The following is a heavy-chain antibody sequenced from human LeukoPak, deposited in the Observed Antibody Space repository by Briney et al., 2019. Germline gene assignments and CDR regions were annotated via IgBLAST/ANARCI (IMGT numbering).Heavy chain of an antibody. CDR2: ITRGGGYT. V-gene: IGHV3-21*06. CDR3: ARGHYDVLTSSYKWTPDY. J-gene: IGHJ4*02. D-gene: IGHD3-9*01. Sequence: GGSLRLSCAASGFTFSTYNMNWVRQAPGKGLEWVSSITRGGGYTYYADSVKGGFTTSRDNAKNSLSLRLDSLRAEDTAVYYCARGHYDVLTSSYKWTPDYWGQGTLVTVSS. CDR1: GFTFSTYN.